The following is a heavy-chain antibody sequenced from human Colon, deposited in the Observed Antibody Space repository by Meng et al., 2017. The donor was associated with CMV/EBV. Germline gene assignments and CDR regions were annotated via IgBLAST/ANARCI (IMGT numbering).Heavy chain of an antibody. Sequence: GGSLRLSCAASGFIFSNSGMHWVRQAPGKGLEWVAFIRHDGGNKLYVDSVRGRFTISRDNSKNTLYLQMTSLRSEDTAVYYCAKTCSSSTCYPWGQGTLVTVSS. J-gene: IGHJ4*02. D-gene: IGHD2-2*01. CDR3: AKTCSSSTCYP. V-gene: IGHV3-30*02. CDR1: GFIFSNSG. CDR2: IRHDGGNK.